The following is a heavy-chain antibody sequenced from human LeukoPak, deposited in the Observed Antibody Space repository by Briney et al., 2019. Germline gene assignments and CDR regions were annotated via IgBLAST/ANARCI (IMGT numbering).Heavy chain of an antibody. CDR1: GFTFSSYA. CDR3: AKTRPLDSSSWSHGDY. J-gene: IGHJ4*02. D-gene: IGHD6-13*01. CDR2: ISGSGDST. Sequence: QSGGSLRLSCAASGFTFSSYAMSWVRQAPGKGLEWVSAISGSGDSTYYGDSVKGRFTISRDKSKNTLYLQMNSLRAEDTAVYYCAKTRPLDSSSWSHGDYWGQGTLVTVSS. V-gene: IGHV3-23*01.